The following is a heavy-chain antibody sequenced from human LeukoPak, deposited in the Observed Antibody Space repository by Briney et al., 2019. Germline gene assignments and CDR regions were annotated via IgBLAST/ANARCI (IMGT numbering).Heavy chain of an antibody. CDR2: VSQSGST. J-gene: IGHJ4*02. CDR1: GGSISNYY. Sequence: SETLSLTCTVSGGSISNYYWSWIRQPPGKGLEWIGYVSQSGSTNYNPSLMSRVTISVDTSQHQFYLKVSSVTSVDTAVYFCARESSPRYFFDSWGQGILVTVSS. CDR3: ARESSPRYFFDS. D-gene: IGHD2-15*01. V-gene: IGHV4-59*01.